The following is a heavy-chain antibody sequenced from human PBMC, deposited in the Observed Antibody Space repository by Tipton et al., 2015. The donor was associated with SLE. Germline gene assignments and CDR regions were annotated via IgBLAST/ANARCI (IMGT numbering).Heavy chain of an antibody. D-gene: IGHD6-6*01. CDR2: INHSGST. CDR3: ASNSTSAVGFDY. CDR1: GGSFSAYY. V-gene: IGHV4-34*01. J-gene: IGHJ4*02. Sequence: TLSLTCAVYGGSFSAYYWSWIRQPPGKGLEWIGDINHSGSTNYNPSLKSRLTISVDTSKNQFSLKLTSVTTADTAMYFCASNSTSAVGFDYWGQGALVTVSS.